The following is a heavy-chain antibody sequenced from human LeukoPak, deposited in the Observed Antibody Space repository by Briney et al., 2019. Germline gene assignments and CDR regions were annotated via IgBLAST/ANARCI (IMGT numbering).Heavy chain of an antibody. CDR3: ARVGYGSARD. CDR2: IDSGGNT. D-gene: IGHD3-10*01. V-gene: IGHV3-66*01. J-gene: IGHJ4*02. CDR1: GFTVSSSY. Sequence: GGSLRLSCVASGFTVSSSYMSWVRQAPGKGLEGVSFIDSGGNTNYADSVKGRFTISRDNSKNTLFLQMNSLRVEDTALYYCARVGYGSARDWGQGTLVTVSS.